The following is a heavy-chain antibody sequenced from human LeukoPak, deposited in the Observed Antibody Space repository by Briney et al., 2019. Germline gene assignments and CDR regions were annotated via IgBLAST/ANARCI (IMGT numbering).Heavy chain of an antibody. Sequence: PGGSLKLSCAASGFTFSSYSMNWVRQAPGKGLEWVSSISSSSSYIYYADSVKGRFTISRDNAKNSLYLQMNSLRAEDTAVYYCAREAPVDNFDYWGQGTLVTVSS. CDR2: ISSSSSYI. D-gene: IGHD3/OR15-3a*01. V-gene: IGHV3-21*01. CDR1: GFTFSSYS. J-gene: IGHJ4*02. CDR3: AREAPVDNFDY.